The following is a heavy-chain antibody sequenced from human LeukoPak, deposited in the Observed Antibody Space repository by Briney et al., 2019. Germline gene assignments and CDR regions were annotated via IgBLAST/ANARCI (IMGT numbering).Heavy chain of an antibody. J-gene: IGHJ4*02. CDR1: GFSLSTSGVG. CDR3: AQTYYFGSGSPYYFDY. V-gene: IGHV2-5*02. CDR2: IYWDDDK. D-gene: IGHD3-10*01. Sequence: SGPTLVNPTQTLTLTCTFSGFSLSTSGVGVGWIRQPPGKALEWLALIYWDDDKRYSPSLKRRLTITKDTSKNQVVLTMTNMDPVDTATHYCAQTYYFGSGSPYYFDYWGQGTLVTVSA.